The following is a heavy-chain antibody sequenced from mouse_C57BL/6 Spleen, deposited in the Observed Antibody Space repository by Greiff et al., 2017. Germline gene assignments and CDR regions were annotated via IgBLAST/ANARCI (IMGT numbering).Heavy chain of an antibody. V-gene: IGHV1-80*01. D-gene: IGHD1-1*01. CDR2: IYPGDGDT. J-gene: IGHJ1*03. Sequence: QVQLQQSGAELVKPGASVKISCKASGYAFSSYWMNWVQQRPGKGLEWIGQIYPGDGDTNSNGKFKGKATLAADKSSSTAYMQLSSLSSEDAAVYFWERGITTVVEWYFDVWGTGTTVTVSS. CDR3: ERGITTVVEWYFDV. CDR1: GYAFSSYW.